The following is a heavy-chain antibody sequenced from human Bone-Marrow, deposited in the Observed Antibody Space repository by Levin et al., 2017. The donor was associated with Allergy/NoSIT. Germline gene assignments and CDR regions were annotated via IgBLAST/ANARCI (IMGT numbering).Heavy chain of an antibody. J-gene: IGHJ6*02. CDR2: IDWDDDK. Sequence: SGPTLVKPTQTLTLTCTFSGFSLSTSGMCVSWIRQPPGKALEWLALIDWDDDKYYSTSLKTRLTISKDTSKNQVVLTMTNMDPVDTATYYCARQLYSSGWYYDYYYGMDVWGQGTTVTVSS. D-gene: IGHD6-19*01. V-gene: IGHV2-70*01. CDR3: ARQLYSSGWYYDYYYGMDV. CDR1: GFSLSTSGMC.